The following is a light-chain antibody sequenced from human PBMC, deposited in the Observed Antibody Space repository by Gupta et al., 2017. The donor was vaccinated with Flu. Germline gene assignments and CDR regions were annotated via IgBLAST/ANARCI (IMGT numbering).Light chain of an antibody. CDR2: AAS. J-gene: IGKJ1*01. CDR3: LQDYNYNV. V-gene: IGKV1-6*01. Sequence: AIQMTQSPSSLSASVGDRVTITCRASQGIRNDLGWYQQKPGKAPKLLIYAASRLQSGVPSRFSGSGSGTDFTLTSSSRQPEDFATYYWLQDYNYNVFGQGTKVEIK. CDR1: QGIRND.